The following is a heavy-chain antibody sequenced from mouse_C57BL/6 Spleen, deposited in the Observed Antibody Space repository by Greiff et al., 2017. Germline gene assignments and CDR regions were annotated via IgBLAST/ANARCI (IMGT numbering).Heavy chain of an antibody. J-gene: IGHJ4*01. CDR3: ARLDSNYSYYAMDY. D-gene: IGHD2-5*01. CDR1: GFTFSDYG. Sequence: EVKLQESGGGLVKPGGSLKLSCAASGFTFSDYGMHWVRQAPEKGLEWVAYISSGSSTIYYADTVKGRFTISRDNAKNTLFLQMTILRSEDTAMYYGARLDSNYSYYAMDYWGQGTSVTVSS. V-gene: IGHV5-17*01. CDR2: ISSGSSTI.